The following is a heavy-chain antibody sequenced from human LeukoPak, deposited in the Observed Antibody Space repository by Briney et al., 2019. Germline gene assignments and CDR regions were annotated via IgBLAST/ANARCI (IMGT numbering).Heavy chain of an antibody. Sequence: PGGSPRLSCAASGFTFSSYWTHWVRQAPGKGLVWVSRINSDGSSTSYADSVKGRFTISRDNAKNTLYLQMNSLRAEDTAVYYCARDPASSSEYYFDYWGQGTLVTVSS. V-gene: IGHV3-74*01. CDR1: GFTFSSYW. CDR2: INSDGSST. CDR3: ARDPASSSEYYFDY. D-gene: IGHD6-6*01. J-gene: IGHJ4*02.